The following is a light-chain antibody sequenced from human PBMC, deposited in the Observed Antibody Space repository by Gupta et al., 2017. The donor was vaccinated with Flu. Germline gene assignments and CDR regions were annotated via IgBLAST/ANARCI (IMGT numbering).Light chain of an antibody. CDR2: DAS. CDR3: QQYDNLFS. J-gene: IGKJ2*01. Sequence: SASSLSASVGDRVTITWQARQDSSNYVKWYQKKPGKATKLMIYDASNVETGVPSRCSGSGSGTDFTFTISRLQHEDIAKYYWQQYDNLFSFGQGTKLEIK. V-gene: IGKV1-33*01. CDR1: QDSSNY.